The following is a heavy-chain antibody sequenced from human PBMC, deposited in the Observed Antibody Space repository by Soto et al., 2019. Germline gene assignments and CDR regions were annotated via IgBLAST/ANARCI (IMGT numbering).Heavy chain of an antibody. Sequence: SETLSLTCTVSGGSISSSSYYWGWIRQPPGKGLEWIGSIYYSGSTYYNPSLKSRVTISVDTSKNQFSLKLSSVTAADTAVYYCARQGSSSPHYYYYYGMDVWGQGTTVTVSS. CDR2: IYYSGST. CDR3: ARQGSSSPHYYYYYGMDV. CDR1: GGSISSSSYY. D-gene: IGHD6-6*01. V-gene: IGHV4-39*01. J-gene: IGHJ6*02.